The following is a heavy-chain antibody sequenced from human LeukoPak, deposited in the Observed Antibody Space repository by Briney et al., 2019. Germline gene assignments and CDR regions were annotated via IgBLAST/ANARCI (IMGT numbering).Heavy chain of an antibody. V-gene: IGHV1-2*06. CDR1: GYTFTGYY. CDR3: ARQSSSWYDGGYYYYMDV. CDR2: INPNSGGT. Sequence: ASVKVSCKASGYTFTGYYMPWVRQAPGQGLEWMGRINPNSGGTNYAQKFQGRVTMTRDTSISTAYMELSRLRSDDTAVYYCARQSSSWYDGGYYYYMDVWGKGTTVTVSS. D-gene: IGHD6-13*01. J-gene: IGHJ6*03.